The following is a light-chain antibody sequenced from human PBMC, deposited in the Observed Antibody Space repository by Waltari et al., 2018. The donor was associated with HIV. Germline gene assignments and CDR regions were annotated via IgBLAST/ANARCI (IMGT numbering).Light chain of an antibody. J-gene: IGKJ3*01. Sequence: DIQMTQSPSSMSASVGDRVSICCRASQDVANKVNWFQQKPGKAPKVLIYDTSRLPNGVPSRFRGSGSGTDFTLTINGVQPDDFASYFCQQIVSFPLTFGPGTKGDVK. CDR2: DTS. CDR3: QQIVSFPLT. CDR1: QDVANK. V-gene: IGKV1-39*01.